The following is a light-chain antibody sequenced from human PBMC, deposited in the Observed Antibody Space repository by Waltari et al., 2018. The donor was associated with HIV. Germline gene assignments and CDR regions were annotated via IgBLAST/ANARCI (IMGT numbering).Light chain of an antibody. CDR1: TSNIGADYD. J-gene: IGLJ2*01. CDR3: CSYAGSYSYVV. V-gene: IGLV1-40*01. CDR2: DNN. Sequence: QSVLTQPPSVSGAPGQRVTVSCTGNTSNIGADYDIHWYQQVPGTAPKVVIYDNNNRPSGVPDRVSGSKSGNTASLTISGLQAEDEADYYCCSYAGSYSYVVLGGGTKLTVL.